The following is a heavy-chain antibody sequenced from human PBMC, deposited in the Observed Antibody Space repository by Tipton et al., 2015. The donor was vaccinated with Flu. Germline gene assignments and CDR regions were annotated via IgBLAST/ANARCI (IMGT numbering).Heavy chain of an antibody. Sequence: LRLSCSVSGYSINSYFWGWVRQPPGKGLEWIGSVYHSGTTYYNPSLKSRVTILADTSKNQFSLKLRSVTAADTAIYYCARDLIPGYDHGLDVWGQGTTVTVS. CDR1: GYSINSYF. CDR2: VYHSGTT. CDR3: ARDLIPGYDHGLDV. D-gene: IGHD2-21*01. J-gene: IGHJ6*02. V-gene: IGHV4-38-2*02.